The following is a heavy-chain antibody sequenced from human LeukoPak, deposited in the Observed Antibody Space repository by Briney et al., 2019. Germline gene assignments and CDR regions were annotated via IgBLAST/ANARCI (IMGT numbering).Heavy chain of an antibody. J-gene: IGHJ6*02. CDR1: GFTFSSYA. CDR3: AKALDGYNGMDV. Sequence: GGSLRLSCAASGFTFSSYAMSWVRQAPGKGLAWVSGISGSGRSTHSADSVKGRFTISRDNSKNILYLQMNSLRAEDTALYYCAKALDGYNGMDVWGQGTTLLGSS. CDR2: ISGSGRST. D-gene: IGHD3-16*02. V-gene: IGHV3-23*01.